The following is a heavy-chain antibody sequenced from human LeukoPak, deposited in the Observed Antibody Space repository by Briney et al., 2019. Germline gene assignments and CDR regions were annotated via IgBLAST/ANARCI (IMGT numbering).Heavy chain of an antibody. CDR2: IKKDGSDK. CDR3: ASRSSSSWYYYYYMDV. J-gene: IGHJ6*03. CDR1: GFTFSSYW. D-gene: IGHD6-13*01. V-gene: IGHV3-7*01. Sequence: GGSLRLSCAASGFTFSSYWMSWVRQAPGKGLEWVANIKKDGSDKYYVDSVKGRFTISRDNAKNSLYLQMNSLRAEDTAVYYCASRSSSSWYYYYYMDVWGKGTTVTVSS.